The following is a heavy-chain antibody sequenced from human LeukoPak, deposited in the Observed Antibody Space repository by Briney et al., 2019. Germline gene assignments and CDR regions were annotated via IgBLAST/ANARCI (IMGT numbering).Heavy chain of an antibody. V-gene: IGHV3-23*01. CDR1: GFTFSTFSSYA. Sequence: GGSLRLSCAASGFTFSTFSSYAMSWVRQAPGKGLEWVSAISGSGGSTYYADSVKGRFTISRDNSKNTLYMQMNSLRAEDTAVYYCAKGGCYYGSGSYPPTFDYWGQGTLVTVSS. CDR3: AKGGCYYGSGSYPPTFDY. D-gene: IGHD3-10*01. CDR2: ISGSGGST. J-gene: IGHJ4*02.